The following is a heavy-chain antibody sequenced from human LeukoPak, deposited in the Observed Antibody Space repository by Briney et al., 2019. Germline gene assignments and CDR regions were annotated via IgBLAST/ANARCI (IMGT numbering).Heavy chain of an antibody. V-gene: IGHV3-23*01. D-gene: IGHD2/OR15-2a*01. CDR3: AKVTFEGVDP. Sequence: GGSLRLSCAAPGFTLSSYAMSWVRQAPGKGLEWVSAISGSGGRTYYADSVKGRFTISRDNSKNTLYLQMNSLRAEDTAVYYCAKVTFEGVDPWGQGTLVSVSS. CDR2: ISGSGGRT. CDR1: GFTLSSYA. J-gene: IGHJ5*02.